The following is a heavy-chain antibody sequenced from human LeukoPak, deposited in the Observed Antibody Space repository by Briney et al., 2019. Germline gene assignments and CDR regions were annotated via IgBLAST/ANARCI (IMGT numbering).Heavy chain of an antibody. D-gene: IGHD2-2*01. CDR1: GFTFDDYA. CDR2: ISWNSGSI. V-gene: IGHV3-9*01. CDR3: AKGSSVVVPAAYDY. Sequence: GRSLRVSCAASGFTFDDYAMHWVRQAPGKGLEWVSGISWNSGSIGYADSVKGRFTISRDNAKNSLYLQMNSLRAEDTALYYCAKGSSVVVPAAYDYWGQGTLVTVSS. J-gene: IGHJ4*02.